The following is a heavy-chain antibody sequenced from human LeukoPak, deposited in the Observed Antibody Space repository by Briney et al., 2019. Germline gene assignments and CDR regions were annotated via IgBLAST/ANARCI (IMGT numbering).Heavy chain of an antibody. CDR1: GYTFISYG. V-gene: IGHV1-18*01. CDR2: ISGYNGNT. J-gene: IGHJ2*01. CDR3: ARGLEVVTAQSEQPKPRYFDL. Sequence: ASVKVSCKASGYTFISYGISWVRRAPGQGLEWMGWISGYNGNTNYAQNLQGRVTMTTDTSTSTAYMELRSLRSDDTAVYYCARGLEVVTAQSEQPKPRYFDLWGRGTQVTVSS. D-gene: IGHD2-21*02.